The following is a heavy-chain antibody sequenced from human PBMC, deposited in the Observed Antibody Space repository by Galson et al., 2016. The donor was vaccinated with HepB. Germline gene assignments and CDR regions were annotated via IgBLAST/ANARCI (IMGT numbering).Heavy chain of an antibody. CDR1: GFIVSNNY. J-gene: IGHJ4*02. V-gene: IGHV3-53*01. D-gene: IGHD6-19*01. CDR3: AGRHSQWPH. Sequence: SLRLSCAVSGFIVSNNYMIWVRQAPGKGLEWVSLIYSGGSTSYADSVTGRFTISRDSSQNTLYLQMNSLRAEDTAVYYCAGRHSQWPHWGQGTLVTVSS. CDR2: IYSGGST.